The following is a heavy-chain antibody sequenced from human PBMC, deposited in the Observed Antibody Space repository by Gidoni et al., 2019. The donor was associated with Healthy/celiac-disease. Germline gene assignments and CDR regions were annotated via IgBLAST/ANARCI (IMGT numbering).Heavy chain of an antibody. D-gene: IGHD2-15*01. J-gene: IGHJ4*02. CDR3: AGDLISELNGYCSGGSCYTLGY. CDR1: GFTFSSYS. CDR2: ISSSSSYI. V-gene: IGHV3-21*01. Sequence: EVQLVESGGGLVKPGGSLRLSCAASGFTFSSYSMNWVRQAPGKGLEWVSSISSSSSYIYYADSVKGRFTISRDNAKNSLYLQMNSLRAEDTAVYYCAGDLISELNGYCSGGSCYTLGYWGQGTLVTVSS.